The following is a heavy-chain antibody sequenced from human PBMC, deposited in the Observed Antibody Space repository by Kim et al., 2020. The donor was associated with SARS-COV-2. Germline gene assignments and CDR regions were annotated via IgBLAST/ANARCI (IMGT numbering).Heavy chain of an antibody. Sequence: SETLSLTCTVSGGSISSSSYYWGWIRQPPGKGLEWIGSIYYSGSTYYNPSLKSRITISVDTSKNQFSLKLSSVTAADTAVYYCARQERRGLQLMEYYFD. CDR2: IYYSGST. CDR3: ARQERRGLQLMEYYFD. J-gene: IGHJ4*01. CDR1: GGSISSSSYY. V-gene: IGHV4-39*01. D-gene: IGHD4-4*01.